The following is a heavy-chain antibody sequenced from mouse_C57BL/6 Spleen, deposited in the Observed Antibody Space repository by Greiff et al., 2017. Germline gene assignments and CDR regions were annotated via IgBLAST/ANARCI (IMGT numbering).Heavy chain of an antibody. CDR2: IYIGNGYT. J-gene: IGHJ4*01. D-gene: IGHD2-3*01. V-gene: IGHV1-58*01. CDR1: GYTFTSYG. CDR3: ASHDGYYPYYAMDY. Sequence: EVQLQQSGAELVRPGSSVKMSCKTSGYTFTSYGINWVKQRPGQGLEWIGYIYIGNGYTEYNEKFKGKATLTSDTSSSTAYMQLSSLTSEDSAIYFGASHDGYYPYYAMDYWGQGTSVTVSS.